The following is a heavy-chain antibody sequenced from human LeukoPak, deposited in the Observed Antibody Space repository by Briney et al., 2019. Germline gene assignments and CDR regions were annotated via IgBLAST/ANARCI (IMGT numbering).Heavy chain of an antibody. D-gene: IGHD2-2*01. J-gene: IGHJ5*02. CDR1: GYTFTSYG. CDR3: ARDLMVVVPAAKLRGGWFYP. V-gene: IGHV1-18*01. Sequence: ASVKVSCKASGYTFTSYGISWVRQAPGQGLEWMGWLSVYIGNTNYAQKLQGTVNITTDTSTSPAHIALRSLRSDDPAVYYCARDLMVVVPAAKLRGGWFYPWGQGTLVTVSS. CDR2: LSVYIGNT.